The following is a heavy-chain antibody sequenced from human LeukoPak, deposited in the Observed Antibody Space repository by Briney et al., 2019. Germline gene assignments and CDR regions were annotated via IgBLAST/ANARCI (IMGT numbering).Heavy chain of an antibody. V-gene: IGHV3-21*01. D-gene: IGHD4-17*01. Sequence: GGSLRLSCAASGFTCSSYAMSWVRQAPGKGLEWFSSISSSSTYINYADSVKGRFTISRDNAKNSLYLQMNSLRAEDTAVYYCASDDYGAFDIWGQGTMVTVSS. CDR1: GFTCSSYA. CDR2: ISSSSTYI. CDR3: ASDDYGAFDI. J-gene: IGHJ3*02.